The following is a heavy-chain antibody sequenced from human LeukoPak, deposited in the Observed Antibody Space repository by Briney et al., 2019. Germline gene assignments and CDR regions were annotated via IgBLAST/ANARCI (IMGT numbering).Heavy chain of an antibody. Sequence: ASVKVSCKASGGTFSSYAISWVRQAPGQGLEWMGWINPNSGGTNYAQKFQGRVTMTRDTSISTAYMELSRLRSDDTAVYYCASAPFLGYYDPPGWFDPWGQGTLVTVSS. CDR1: GGTFSSYA. J-gene: IGHJ5*02. V-gene: IGHV1-2*02. CDR3: ASAPFLGYYDPPGWFDP. CDR2: INPNSGGT. D-gene: IGHD3-22*01.